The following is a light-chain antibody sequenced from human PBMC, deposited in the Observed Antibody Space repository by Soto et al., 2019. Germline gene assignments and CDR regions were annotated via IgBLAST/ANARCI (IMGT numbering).Light chain of an antibody. J-gene: IGKJ5*01. CDR1: QNIGTS. Sequence: DIQMTQSPSTLSASVGDRVTITCRASQNIGTSLAWYQQTPGKAPKLLISDASTLESGVPSRFGGSGSGTEFTLTISSLQPDDFASYYCQHYDSYSATFGQGTRLEIK. V-gene: IGKV1-5*01. CDR3: QHYDSYSAT. CDR2: DAS.